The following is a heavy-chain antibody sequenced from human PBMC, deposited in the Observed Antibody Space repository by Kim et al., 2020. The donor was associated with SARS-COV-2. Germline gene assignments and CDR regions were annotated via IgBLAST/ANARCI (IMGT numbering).Heavy chain of an antibody. V-gene: IGHV1-18*01. J-gene: IGHJ4*02. CDR3: ARLLGDYVGYFDY. Sequence: YAPKLQGRVTMTTDTSTSTAYMELRSLRSDDTAVYYCARLLGDYVGYFDYWGQGTLVTVSS. D-gene: IGHD4-17*01.